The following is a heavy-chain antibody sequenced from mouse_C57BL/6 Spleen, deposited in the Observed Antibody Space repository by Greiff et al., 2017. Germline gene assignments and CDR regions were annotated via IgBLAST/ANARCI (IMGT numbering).Heavy chain of an antibody. D-gene: IGHD1-1*01. V-gene: IGHV1-80*01. CDR3: ARSDYGSSPWYFDV. CDR2: IYPGDGDT. CDR1: GYAFSSYW. Sequence: QVQLQQSGAELVKPGASVKISCKASGYAFSSYWMNWVKQRPGKGLEWIGQIYPGDGDTNYNGKFKGKATLTADKSSSTAYMQLSSLTSEDSAVYFCARSDYGSSPWYFDVWGTGTTVTVSS. J-gene: IGHJ1*03.